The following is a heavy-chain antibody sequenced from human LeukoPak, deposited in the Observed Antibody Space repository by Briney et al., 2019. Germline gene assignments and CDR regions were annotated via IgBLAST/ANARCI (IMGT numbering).Heavy chain of an antibody. CDR3: ARASLDYSNLSGHYYMDV. Sequence: ASVKVSCKASGGTFSSYAISWVRQAPGQGLEWMGGIIPIFGTANYAQKFQGRVTITADESTSTAYMELSSLRSEDTAVYYCARASLDYSNLSGHYYMDVWGKGTTVTVSS. D-gene: IGHD4-11*01. J-gene: IGHJ6*03. CDR1: GGTFSSYA. V-gene: IGHV1-69*13. CDR2: IIPIFGTA.